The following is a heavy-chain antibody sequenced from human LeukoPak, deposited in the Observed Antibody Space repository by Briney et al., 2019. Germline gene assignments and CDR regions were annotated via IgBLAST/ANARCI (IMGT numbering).Heavy chain of an antibody. V-gene: IGHV3-30-3*01. CDR2: ISYDGSNK. CDR1: GFTFSSYA. CDR3: ARDVGSSGWHPYYYYGMDV. D-gene: IGHD6-19*01. J-gene: IGHJ6*02. Sequence: TGGSLRLSCSASGFTFSSYAMHWVRQAPGKGLEWVAVISYDGSNKYYADSVKGRFTISRDNSKNTLYLQMNSLRAEDAAVYYCARDVGSSGWHPYYYYGMDVWGQGTTVTVSS.